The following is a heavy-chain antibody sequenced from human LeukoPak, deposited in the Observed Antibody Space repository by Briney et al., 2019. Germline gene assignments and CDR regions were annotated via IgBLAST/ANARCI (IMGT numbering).Heavy chain of an antibody. CDR2: IRYDGSNK. D-gene: IGHD3-22*01. CDR1: VFIFSGYG. CDR3: AKEPLYDSSGYPSDYYYYMDV. J-gene: IGHJ6*03. Sequence: PGGSLRLSCAASVFIFSGYGMHSVRQAPGKGLEWVAFIRYDGSNKYYADSVKGRFTISRDNSKNTLYLQMNSLRAEDTAVYYCAKEPLYDSSGYPSDYYYYMDVWGKGTTVTVSS. V-gene: IGHV3-30*02.